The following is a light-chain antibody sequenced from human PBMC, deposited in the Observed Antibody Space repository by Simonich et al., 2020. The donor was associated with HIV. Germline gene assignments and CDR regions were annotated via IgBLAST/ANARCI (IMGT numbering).Light chain of an antibody. J-gene: IGKJ4*01. CDR2: GAS. V-gene: IGKV3D-20*02. CDR1: QSVSSSY. CDR3: QQRSNWLT. Sequence: ENVLTQSPGTLSLSPGERATLSCRASQSVSSSYLAWYQQKFGQAPRLLIYGASSRATGIPDRFSGRESGTDFTLTISRLEPEDFAVYYCQQRSNWLTFGGGTKVEIK.